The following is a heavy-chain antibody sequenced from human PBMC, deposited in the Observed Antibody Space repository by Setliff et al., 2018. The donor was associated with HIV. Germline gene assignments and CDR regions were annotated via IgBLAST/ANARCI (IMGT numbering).Heavy chain of an antibody. Sequence: GASVKVSCKTSGYTFTSYDINWVRQATGQGLEWMGWMNPNSGNRGYAQKFQGRVTISRNTSISTAYMELSGLRSEDTAVYYCARGRGRYYDSRSYLDYWGQGTRVTVSS. CDR1: GYTFTSYD. CDR2: MNPNSGNR. V-gene: IGHV1-8*03. CDR3: ARGRGRYYDSRSYLDY. J-gene: IGHJ4*02. D-gene: IGHD3-22*01.